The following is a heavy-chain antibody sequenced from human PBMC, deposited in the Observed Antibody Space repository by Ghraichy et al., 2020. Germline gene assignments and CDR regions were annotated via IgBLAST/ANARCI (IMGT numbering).Heavy chain of an antibody. CDR3: AKVTGEGYSSVTSPQSYYYYMDV. Sequence: GGSLRLSCAASGFTFSSYAMSWVRQAPGKGLEWVSAISGSGGSTYYADSVKGRFTISRDNSKNTLYLQMNSLRAEDTAVYYCAKVTGEGYSSVTSPQSYYYYMDVWGKGTTVTVSS. V-gene: IGHV3-23*01. CDR1: GFTFSSYA. CDR2: ISGSGGST. J-gene: IGHJ6*03. D-gene: IGHD6-25*01.